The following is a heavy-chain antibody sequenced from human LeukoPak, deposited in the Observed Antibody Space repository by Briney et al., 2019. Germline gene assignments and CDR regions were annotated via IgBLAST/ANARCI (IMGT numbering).Heavy chain of an antibody. D-gene: IGHD3-10*01. J-gene: IGHJ4*02. CDR1: GGPFSGYY. CDR2: INHSGST. CDR3: ARVSLVRGAPDYYFDY. Sequence: PSETLSLTCAVYGGPFSGYYWSWLRHPPGKGLEWIGEINHSGSTNYNPSLKSRVTMSVDTSKNQFSLRLSSVAAADTAVYYCARVSLVRGAPDYYFDYWGQGALVTVSS. V-gene: IGHV4-34*01.